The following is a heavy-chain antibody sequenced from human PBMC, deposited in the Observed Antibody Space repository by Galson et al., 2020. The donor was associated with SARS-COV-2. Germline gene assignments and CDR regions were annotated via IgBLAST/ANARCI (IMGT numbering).Heavy chain of an antibody. CDR3: ARIDSSGCRGNY. CDR1: GFSLTTRGMC. CDR2: IDWDDDE. D-gene: IGHD6-19*01. J-gene: IGHJ4*02. Sequence: ESGPTLVKPTQTLTLTCTFSGFSLTTRGMCVGWIRQPPGKALEWLARIDWDDDEYYSASLKTRLTISKDTSKNQVVLTMTNMDPVDTATYYCARIDSSGCRGNYWGQGTLVTVSS. V-gene: IGHV2-70*11.